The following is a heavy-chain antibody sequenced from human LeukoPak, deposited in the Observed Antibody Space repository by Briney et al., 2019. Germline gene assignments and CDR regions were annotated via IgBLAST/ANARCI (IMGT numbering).Heavy chain of an antibody. J-gene: IGHJ3*02. Sequence: GGSLRLSCAASGFTFSSYAMHWVRQAPGKGLEWVAVISYDGSNKYYADSVKGRFTISRDNSKNTLYLQMNSLRAEDTAVYYCARGPLLWFGGNRQNAFDIWGQGTMVTVSS. V-gene: IGHV3-30*01. CDR2: ISYDGSNK. CDR1: GFTFSSYA. CDR3: ARGPLLWFGGNRQNAFDI. D-gene: IGHD3-10*01.